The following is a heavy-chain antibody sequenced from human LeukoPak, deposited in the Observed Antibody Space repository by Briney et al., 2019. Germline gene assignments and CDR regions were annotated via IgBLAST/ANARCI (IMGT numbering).Heavy chain of an antibody. J-gene: IGHJ3*02. CDR3: ATPPAADYDYGDFADAFDI. D-gene: IGHD4-17*01. CDR1: GYRFITFG. V-gene: IGHV1-69*13. Sequence: AASVKVSCKTSGYRFITFGINWVRQAPGQGLEWMGGIIPIFGTANYAQKFQGRVTITADESTSTAYMELSSLRSEDTAVYYCATPPAADYDYGDFADAFDIWGQGTMVTVSS. CDR2: IIPIFGTA.